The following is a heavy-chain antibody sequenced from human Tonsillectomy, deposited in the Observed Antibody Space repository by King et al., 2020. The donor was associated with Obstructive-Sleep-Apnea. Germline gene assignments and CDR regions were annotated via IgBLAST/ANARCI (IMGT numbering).Heavy chain of an antibody. Sequence: VQLVESGGGLVQPGGSLRLSCAASGFTFSSYAMSWVRQAPGKGLEWVSALSGSGSSTYYADSVQGRFTISRDNSKNTSYLQMNSLRVKDTAVYFCAKEGPSWVIDYWGQGTLVTVSS. D-gene: IGHD3-16*01. CDR2: LSGSGSST. CDR1: GFTFSSYA. CDR3: AKEGPSWVIDY. V-gene: IGHV3-23*04. J-gene: IGHJ4*02.